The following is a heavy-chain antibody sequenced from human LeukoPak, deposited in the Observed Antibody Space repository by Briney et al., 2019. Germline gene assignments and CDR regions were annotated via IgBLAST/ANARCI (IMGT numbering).Heavy chain of an antibody. Sequence: SGGSLRLSCAASGFTFNDYSMNWVRQAPGKGLEWVPSISSSSSYIYYADSVKGRFTISRDNTKNSLYLQMNSLRAEDTAVYYCARGGQQQLVTYFDYWGQGTLVTVSS. CDR3: ARGGQQQLVTYFDY. CDR1: GFTFNDYS. CDR2: ISSSSSYI. V-gene: IGHV3-21*01. J-gene: IGHJ4*02. D-gene: IGHD6-13*01.